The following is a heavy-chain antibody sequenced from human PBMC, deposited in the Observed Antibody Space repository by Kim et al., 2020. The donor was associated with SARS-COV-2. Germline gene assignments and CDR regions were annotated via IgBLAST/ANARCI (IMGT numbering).Heavy chain of an antibody. Sequence: GGSLRLSCAVSGFGVKNSYMSWVRQAPGKGLEWVSAIYSGGATFYADFVQGRFTISKDNSKDTMHLQLNSLRADDTAVYYCVKDSDSGWYHAYWGQGTLGSVST. D-gene: IGHD6-19*01. CDR3: VKDSDSGWYHAY. CDR1: GFGVKNSY. J-gene: IGHJ4*02. V-gene: IGHV3-66*01. CDR2: IYSGGAT.